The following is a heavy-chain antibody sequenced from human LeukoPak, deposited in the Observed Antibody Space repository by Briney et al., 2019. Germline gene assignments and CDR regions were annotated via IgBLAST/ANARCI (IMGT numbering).Heavy chain of an antibody. D-gene: IGHD4-17*01. V-gene: IGHV3-53*01. CDR1: GFNVSSNY. CDR2: IYSGGNT. J-gene: IGHJ5*02. Sequence: PGGSLRLSCAASGFNVSSNYMSWVRQAPGKGLEWVSVIYSGGNTYYADSVKGRLTISRDNSKNTLYLQMNSLRAEDAAVYYCARSSLTTVTSGWFDPWGQGTLVTVSS. CDR3: ARSSLTTVTSGWFDP.